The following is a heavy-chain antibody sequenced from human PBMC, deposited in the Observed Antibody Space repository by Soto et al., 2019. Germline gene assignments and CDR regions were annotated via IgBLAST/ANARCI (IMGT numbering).Heavy chain of an antibody. D-gene: IGHD6-13*01. V-gene: IGHV3-33*01. CDR1: GFTFSIYG. CDR3: AREASSWYLPYYYGMDV. Sequence: PGGSLRLSCAASGFTFSIYGMHWVRQAPGKGLEWVAVIWYDGSNKYYTDSVKGRFTISRDNSKNTLYLQMNSLRAGDTAVYYCAREASSWYLPYYYGMDVWGQGTTVPVSS. J-gene: IGHJ6*02. CDR2: IWYDGSNK.